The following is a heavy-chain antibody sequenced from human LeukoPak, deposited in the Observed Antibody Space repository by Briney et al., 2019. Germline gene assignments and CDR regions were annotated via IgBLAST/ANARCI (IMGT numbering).Heavy chain of an antibody. CDR1: GYTFTGYY. D-gene: IGHD3-22*01. CDR3: AREDSDSSGERTSRYDY. Sequence: GASVTVSCKASGYTFTGYYMHWVRQAPGQGLEWMGWINPNSGGTNYAQKFQGRVTMTRDTSISTAYMELSRLRSDDTAVYYCAREDSDSSGERTSRYDYWGQGTLVTVSS. J-gene: IGHJ4*02. CDR2: INPNSGGT. V-gene: IGHV1-2*02.